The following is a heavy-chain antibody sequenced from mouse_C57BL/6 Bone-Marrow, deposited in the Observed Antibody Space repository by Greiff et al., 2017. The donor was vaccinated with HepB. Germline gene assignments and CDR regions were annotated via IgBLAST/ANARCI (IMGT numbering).Heavy chain of an antibody. V-gene: IGHV3-6*01. Sequence: DVKLQESGPGLVKPSQSLSLTCSVTGYSFTSGYYWNWIRQFPGNKLEWMGYISYDGSNNYNPSLKNRISITRETSKNQFFLKLNSVTTEDTATYYCARGGYGNPFDYWGQGTTLTVSS. CDR2: ISYDGSN. D-gene: IGHD2-1*01. CDR3: ARGGYGNPFDY. CDR1: GYSFTSGYY. J-gene: IGHJ2*01.